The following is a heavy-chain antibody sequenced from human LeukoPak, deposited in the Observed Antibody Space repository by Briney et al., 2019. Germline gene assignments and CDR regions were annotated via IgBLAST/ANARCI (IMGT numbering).Heavy chain of an antibody. D-gene: IGHD1-26*01. CDR2: INHSGST. CDR3: ARYRRNWFDP. CDR1: GGSFSGYY. Sequence: SETLSLTCAVYGGSFSGYYWSWIRQPPGKGLDWIGEINHSGSTNYNPSLKSRVTTSVDTSKNQFSLKLSSVTAADTAVYYCARYRRNWFDPWGQGTLVTVSS. J-gene: IGHJ5*02. V-gene: IGHV4-34*01.